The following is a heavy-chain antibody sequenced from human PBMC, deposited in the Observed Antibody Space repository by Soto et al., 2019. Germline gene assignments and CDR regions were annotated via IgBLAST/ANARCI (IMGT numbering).Heavy chain of an antibody. CDR1: GFSLSSTRVA. CDR2: SYWDDDK. V-gene: IGHV2-5*02. J-gene: IGHJ4*02. D-gene: IGHD3-3*01. Sequence: QITLKESGPTLVKPTQTLTLTCTFSGFSLSSTRVAVGWIRQPPGKALQWPALSYWDDDKRYSPFRKSRLTIAKAPSKPPAVLTTPTLAPGHTATSHCPPTGVAVLRYYSDCSGQGTLVTVSS. CDR3: PPTGVAVLRYYSDC.